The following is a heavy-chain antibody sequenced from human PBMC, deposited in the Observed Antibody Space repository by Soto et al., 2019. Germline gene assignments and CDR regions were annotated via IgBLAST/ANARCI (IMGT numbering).Heavy chain of an antibody. CDR3: ARGTLTSIDMVDY. J-gene: IGHJ4*02. CDR1: GFTVSSYW. CDR2: IKGDGTRT. D-gene: IGHD2-21*01. V-gene: IGHV3-74*01. Sequence: GGSLRLSCAASGFTVSSYWMHWVRQGPGKGLVWVSRIKGDGTRTNYADSVRGRFTVSRDNAKNTLYLQINSLTAEDTAVYYCARGTLTSIDMVDYWGQGTLVTVSS.